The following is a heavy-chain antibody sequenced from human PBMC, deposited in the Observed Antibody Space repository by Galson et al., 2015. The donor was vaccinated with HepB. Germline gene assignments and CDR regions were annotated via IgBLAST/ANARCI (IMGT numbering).Heavy chain of an antibody. CDR1: GYSFTSYW. Sequence: QSGAEVKKPGESLRISCKGSGYSFTSYWISWVRQMPGKGLEWMGRIDPSDSYTNYSPSFQGHVTISADKSISTAYLQWSSLKASDTAMYYCARHGATVTNYDDFDIWGQGTMVTVSS. V-gene: IGHV5-10-1*01. CDR2: IDPSDSYT. D-gene: IGHD4-11*01. CDR3: ARHGATVTNYDDFDI. J-gene: IGHJ3*02.